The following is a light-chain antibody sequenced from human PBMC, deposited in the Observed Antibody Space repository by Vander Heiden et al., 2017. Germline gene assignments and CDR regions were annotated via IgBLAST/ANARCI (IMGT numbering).Light chain of an antibody. CDR3: AAWYDNLNAVV. V-gene: IGLV1-44*01. J-gene: IGLJ2*01. Sequence: QSVLTQPPSASGTPGQRVTISCSGSSANSGSNTVDWYQQLPGTAPKHLIYSNNPRTTGVPDRFSGSKSDTTASLAISRLQSEDEADYYCAAWYDNLNAVVFGGGTKLTVL. CDR2: SNN. CDR1: SANSGSNT.